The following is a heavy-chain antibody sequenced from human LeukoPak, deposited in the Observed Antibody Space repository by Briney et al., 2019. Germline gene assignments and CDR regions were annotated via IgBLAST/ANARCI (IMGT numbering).Heavy chain of an antibody. J-gene: IGHJ6*02. V-gene: IGHV4-4*02. CDR3: AGSPIGYGMDV. CDR2: IYHSGST. Sequence: PSETLSLTCAVSGGSISNENWWGWVRRPPGKGLEWIGEIYHSGSTNYIPSLKSRVTISVDKSKNRFSLKLTSVTAADTAVYYCAGSPIGYGMDVWGQGTTVAVSS. CDR1: GGSISNENW.